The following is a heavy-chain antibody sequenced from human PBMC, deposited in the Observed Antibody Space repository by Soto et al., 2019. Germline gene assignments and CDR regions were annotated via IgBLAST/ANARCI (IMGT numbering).Heavy chain of an antibody. CDR3: AKDVSQV. Sequence: GGSLRLSCAASGFTFSSYGMHWVRQAPGKGLEWVAVISYDGSNRYYADSVKGRFTISRDNSKNTLYLQMNSLRAEDTAVYYCAKDVSQVWGQGTLVTVSS. J-gene: IGHJ4*02. CDR2: ISYDGSNR. CDR1: GFTFSSYG. V-gene: IGHV3-30*18.